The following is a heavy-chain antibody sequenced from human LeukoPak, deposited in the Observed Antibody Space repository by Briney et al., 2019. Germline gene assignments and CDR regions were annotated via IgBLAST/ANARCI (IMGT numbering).Heavy chain of an antibody. J-gene: IGHJ6*02. V-gene: IGHV1-69*04. CDR1: GGTFSSYT. CDR3: ARDEQQLDLYYYGMDV. D-gene: IGHD6-13*01. CDR2: IIPILGIT. Sequence: SVKVSCKASGGTFSSYTIRWVRQAPGQGLEWMGRIIPILGITNYAQKFQGRVTITADKSTSTAYMELSSLRSEDTAVYYCARDEQQLDLYYYGMDVWGQGTTVTVSS.